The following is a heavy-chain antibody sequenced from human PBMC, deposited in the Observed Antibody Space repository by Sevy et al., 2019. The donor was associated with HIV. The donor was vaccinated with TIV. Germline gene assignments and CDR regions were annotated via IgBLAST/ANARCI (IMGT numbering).Heavy chain of an antibody. V-gene: IGHV1-18*01. CDR1: GYTFTSYG. D-gene: IGHD3-16*01. CDR2: ISAYNGNT. J-gene: IGHJ6*02. CDR3: AREVMITFGGVSYYYYYGMDV. Sequence: ASVKGSCKASGYTFTSYGISWVRQAPGQGLEWMGWISAYNGNTNYAQKLQGRVTMTTDTSTSTAYMELRSLRSDDTAVYYCAREVMITFGGVSYYYYYGMDVWGQGTTVTVSS.